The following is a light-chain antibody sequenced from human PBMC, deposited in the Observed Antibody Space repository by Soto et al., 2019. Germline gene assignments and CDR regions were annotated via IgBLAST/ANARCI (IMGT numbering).Light chain of an antibody. CDR1: QYISSW. CDR3: QQYKSYPWT. J-gene: IGKJ1*01. V-gene: IGKV1-5*03. CDR2: KAS. Sequence: EIQMTQSPSTLSASLGDRVTLTCRASQYISSWLAWYQQKPGKAPKLLSYKASSLESGVPSRFSGTGSGTEFTLTISSLQPDDFTTYYCQQYKSYPWTFGQGTKVDI.